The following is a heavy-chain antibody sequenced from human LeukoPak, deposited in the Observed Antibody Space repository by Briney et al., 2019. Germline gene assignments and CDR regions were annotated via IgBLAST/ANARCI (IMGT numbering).Heavy chain of an antibody. J-gene: IGHJ4*02. Sequence: GGSLRLSCAASGFTFNNYAMNWVRQAPGKGLEWLSYISSSGGTIHYADSVKGRFTISRDDAKNLLYLDMNSLRAEDTAVYYCARGHTAVTRHFDFWGQGTLVTVSS. V-gene: IGHV3-48*04. CDR1: GFTFNNYA. CDR3: ARGHTAVTRHFDF. CDR2: ISSSGGTI. D-gene: IGHD4-17*01.